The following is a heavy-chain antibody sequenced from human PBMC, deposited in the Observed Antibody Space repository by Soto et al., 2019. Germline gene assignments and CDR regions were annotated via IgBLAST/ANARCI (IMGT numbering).Heavy chain of an antibody. V-gene: IGHV3-53*01. D-gene: IGHD4-17*01. Sequence: EVQLVESGGGLIQPGGSLRLSCAASGFTVSSNYMSWVRQAPGKGLEWVSVIYSGGSTYYADSVKGRFTISRDNSKNTLYLQMNSLRAEDTAVYYWARDYPYGGNPRGKYGMDVWGQGTTVTVSS. CDR2: IYSGGST. J-gene: IGHJ6*02. CDR1: GFTVSSNY. CDR3: ARDYPYGGNPRGKYGMDV.